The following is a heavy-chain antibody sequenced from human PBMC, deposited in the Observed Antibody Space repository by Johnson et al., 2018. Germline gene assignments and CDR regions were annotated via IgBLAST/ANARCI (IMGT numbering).Heavy chain of an antibody. V-gene: IGHV3-23*04. Sequence: EVQLVESGGGLVQPGGSLRLSCEASGFTFSNYWMNWIRQAPGKGLEWVSRISDSGGRTAYADSVKGRFTISRDNSKNTVYLQMNSLRAEDTAVYYLAKDKDWVTEHYGMEGWGQGTTVIVSS. CDR3: AKDKDWVTEHYGMEG. CDR2: ISDSGGRT. J-gene: IGHJ6*02. D-gene: IGHD1-14*01. CDR1: GFTFSNYW.